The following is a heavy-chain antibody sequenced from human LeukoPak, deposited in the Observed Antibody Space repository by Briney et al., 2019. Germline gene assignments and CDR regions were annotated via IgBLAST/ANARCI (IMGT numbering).Heavy chain of an antibody. J-gene: IGHJ4*02. Sequence: GGSLRLSCAASGFTFSSYSMNWIRQAPGKGLEWVSSISSSSSYIYYADSVKGRFTISRDNAKNSLYLQMNSLRAEDTAVYYCARLRSYYYDSSGYYDYWGQGTLVTVSS. CDR3: ARLRSYYYDSSGYYDY. D-gene: IGHD3-22*01. CDR1: GFTFSSYS. CDR2: ISSSSSYI. V-gene: IGHV3-21*01.